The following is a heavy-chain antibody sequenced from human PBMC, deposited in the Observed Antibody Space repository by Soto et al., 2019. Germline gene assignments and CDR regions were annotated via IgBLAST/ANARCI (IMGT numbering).Heavy chain of an antibody. D-gene: IGHD7-27*01. J-gene: IGHJ2*01. CDR2: IYYSGST. Sequence: SETLSLTCTVSGGSISSSSYYWGWIRQPPGKGLEWIGSIYYSGSTYYNPSLKSRVTISVDTSKNQFSLKLSSVTAADTAVYYCARTGVDWYFDLWGRGTLVTVSS. CDR1: GGSISSSSYY. V-gene: IGHV4-39*01. CDR3: ARTGVDWYFDL.